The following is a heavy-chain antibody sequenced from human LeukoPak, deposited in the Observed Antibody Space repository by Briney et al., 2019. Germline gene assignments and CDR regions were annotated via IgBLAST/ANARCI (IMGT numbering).Heavy chain of an antibody. D-gene: IGHD2-2*01. CDR3: ARVTIDCSSTSCYLPDAFDI. V-gene: IGHV4-39*02. CDR2: IYYSGSP. CDR1: GGSISSSSYY. J-gene: IGHJ3*02. Sequence: SETLSLTCTFSGGSISSSSYYWGWIRQPPGKGLEWIGSIYYSGSPYYNPSLKSRVTISVDTSKNQFSLKLSSVTAADTAVYYCARVTIDCSSTSCYLPDAFDIWGQGTMVTVSS.